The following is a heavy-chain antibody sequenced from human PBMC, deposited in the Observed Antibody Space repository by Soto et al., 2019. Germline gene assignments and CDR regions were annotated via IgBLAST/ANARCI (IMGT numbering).Heavy chain of an antibody. Sequence: QVQLVESGGGVVQPGRSLRLSCAASGFTFSSYGMHWVRQAPGKGLEWVALISYDGSNKYYADSVKGRFTISRDNSKNTLYLQMNSLRTEDTTVYYWAKDMGHGGRGAFDIWGQGTMVTVSS. CDR2: ISYDGSNK. CDR1: GFTFSSYG. J-gene: IGHJ3*02. D-gene: IGHD3-10*01. V-gene: IGHV3-30*18. CDR3: AKDMGHGGRGAFDI.